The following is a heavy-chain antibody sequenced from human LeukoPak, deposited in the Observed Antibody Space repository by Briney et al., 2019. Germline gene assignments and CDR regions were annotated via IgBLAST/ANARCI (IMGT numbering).Heavy chain of an antibody. CDR1: GGSISSYY. D-gene: IGHD6-13*01. V-gene: IGHV4-4*08. J-gene: IGHJ4*02. Sequence: PSETLSLTCTVSGGSISSYYWSWIRLPPGKGLEWIGYLSKSGNTNYSPSLKSRVTIFGDTSKNQFFLKLSSVTAADTAVYYCATHSAAAAVYLDYWGQGILVTVSS. CDR2: LSKSGNT. CDR3: ATHSAAAAVYLDY.